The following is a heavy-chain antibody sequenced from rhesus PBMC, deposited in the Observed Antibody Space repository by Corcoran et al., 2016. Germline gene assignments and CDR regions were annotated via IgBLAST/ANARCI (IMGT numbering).Heavy chain of an antibody. CDR2: ISYDGSKK. J-gene: IGHJ4*01. V-gene: IGHV3-54*02. CDR3: ARDGGDGSWDY. D-gene: IGHD6-25*01. CDR1: GFTFSSYG. Sequence: EVQLVESGGGLVQPGGSLRLSCAASGFTFSSYGMHWVRQAPGKGLGWVAVISYDGSKKYYADSVKYRFTNSRDNSKNMLYLQMNNLKVEDTAVYYCARDGGDGSWDYWGQGVLVTVSS.